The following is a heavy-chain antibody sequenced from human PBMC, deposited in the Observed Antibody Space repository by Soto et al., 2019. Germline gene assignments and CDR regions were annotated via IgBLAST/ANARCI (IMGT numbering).Heavy chain of an antibody. Sequence: EVQLVESGGGLVKPGGSLRLSCAACGFTFSSHSMNWVRQAPGKGLEWVSSISSSSSYIYYANSVKGRFTISRDNAKNLVYLQMNSLRAEDTAVYYCARLDRGSLDYWGRGTLVTVSS. V-gene: IGHV3-21*01. CDR2: ISSSSSYI. CDR3: ARLDRGSLDY. J-gene: IGHJ4*02. CDR1: GFTFSSHS. D-gene: IGHD6-25*01.